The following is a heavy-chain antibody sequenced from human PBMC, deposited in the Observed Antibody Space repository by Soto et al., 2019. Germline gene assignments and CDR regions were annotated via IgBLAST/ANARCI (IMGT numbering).Heavy chain of an antibody. J-gene: IGHJ4*02. CDR1: GFTFSNHW. CDR3: TKDYR. Sequence: EVQLVESGGGLVQPGGSLRLSCTASGFTFSNHWMSWVRQAPGKGLERVASIKEDGSEKYYVDSVKGRFTMSRDTAKNTLCLQMNSLTVEDTAVDYVTKDYRWGQGALCSVSS. D-gene: IGHD1-26*01. CDR2: IKEDGSEK. V-gene: IGHV3-7*01.